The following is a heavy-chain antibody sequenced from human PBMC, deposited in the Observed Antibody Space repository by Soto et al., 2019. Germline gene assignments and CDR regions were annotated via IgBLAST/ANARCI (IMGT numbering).Heavy chain of an antibody. CDR3: ARAWPWGTMIVVDTVNYAMDV. CDR1: GGTFDRYA. CDR2: IIPLFGTA. Sequence: QVQLVQSGAEVKKPGSSVKVCCKASGGTFDRYAFSWVRQAPGQGLEWMGGIIPLFGTADYAQRFQGRVTITADESTTTAYMELSSLRSEDTAIYYCARAWPWGTMIVVDTVNYAMDVWGQGTTVTVSS. D-gene: IGHD3-22*01. V-gene: IGHV1-69*01. J-gene: IGHJ6*02.